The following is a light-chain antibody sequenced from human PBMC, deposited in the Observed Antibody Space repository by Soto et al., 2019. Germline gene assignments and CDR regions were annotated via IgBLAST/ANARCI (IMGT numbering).Light chain of an antibody. CDR1: QSISSW. V-gene: IGKV1-5*01. J-gene: IGKJ1*01. CDR2: YAS. CDR3: QQYNSYWT. Sequence: DIQMTQSPSTLSASVGDRVTITCRASQSISSWLAWYQQKPGKAPKLLIYYASSLESGVPSRFSGSGSGTEFTLTISSLQTDDFATYYCQQYNSYWTFGQGTKVEIK.